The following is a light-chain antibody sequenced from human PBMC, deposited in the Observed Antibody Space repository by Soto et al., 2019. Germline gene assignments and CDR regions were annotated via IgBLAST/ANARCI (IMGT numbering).Light chain of an antibody. J-gene: IGKJ4*01. V-gene: IGKV3D-15*01. CDR3: QQYDNWPLT. CDR1: QSVDSN. Sequence: EIVMTQSPATLSVSPGERATLSCRASQSVDSNLAWYQQKPGQAPRLLIFGASTRATGIPARFSGSGSWTDFTLTISSLQSEDFGVYFCQQYDNWPLTFGGGTKVEIK. CDR2: GAS.